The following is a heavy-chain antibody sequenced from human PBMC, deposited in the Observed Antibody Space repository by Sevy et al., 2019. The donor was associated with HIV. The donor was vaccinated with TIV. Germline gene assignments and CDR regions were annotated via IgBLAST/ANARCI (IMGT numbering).Heavy chain of an antibody. J-gene: IGHJ3*02. V-gene: IGHV3-21*01. CDR1: GFTFSNYN. CDR3: ARDLLVGSTYVFDT. Sequence: GGSLRLSCAASGFTFSNYNMNWVRQAPGEGLKWVSSISSSSADIYYTDSVKGRFTVSRDNSRKSLFLQMNGLSAEDTALYYCARDLLVGSTYVFDTWGRGTMVTVSS. D-gene: IGHD1-26*01. CDR2: ISSSSADI.